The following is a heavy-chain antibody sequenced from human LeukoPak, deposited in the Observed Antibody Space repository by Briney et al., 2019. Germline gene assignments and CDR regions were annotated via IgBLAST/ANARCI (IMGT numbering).Heavy chain of an antibody. Sequence: SETLSLTCTVSGGSISTYYWSWIRQPAGKGLEWIGHIYTTGGTKYNPSLKIRVTMSVDTSKNHFSLQLSSVTAADTAVYYCARGISSSWSPYFDYWGQGTLVTVSS. CDR2: IYTTGGT. D-gene: IGHD6-13*01. CDR1: GGSISTYY. V-gene: IGHV4-4*07. CDR3: ARGISSSWSPYFDY. J-gene: IGHJ4*02.